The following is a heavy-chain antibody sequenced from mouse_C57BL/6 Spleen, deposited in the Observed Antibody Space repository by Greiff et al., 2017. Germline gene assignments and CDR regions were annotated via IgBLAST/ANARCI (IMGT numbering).Heavy chain of an antibody. CDR2: ISSGSSTI. Sequence: EVKLMESGGGLVKPGGSLQLSCAASGFNFSDYGMHWVRQAPEKGLEWVAYISSGSSTIYYADTVKGRFTISRDNAKNTLFLQMTSLRSEDTAMYYCARGRLYYAMDYWGQGTSVTVAS. D-gene: IGHD2-2*01. CDR3: ARGRLYYAMDY. J-gene: IGHJ4*01. CDR1: GFNFSDYG. V-gene: IGHV5-17*01.